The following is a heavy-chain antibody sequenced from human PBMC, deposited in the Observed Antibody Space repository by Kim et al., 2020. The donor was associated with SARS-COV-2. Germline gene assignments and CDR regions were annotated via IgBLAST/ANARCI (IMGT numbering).Heavy chain of an antibody. CDR2: ISAYNGNT. D-gene: IGHD3-3*01. J-gene: IGHJ4*02. Sequence: ASVKVSCKASGYTFTSYGISWVRQAPGQGLEWMGWISAYNGNTNYAQKLQVRVTMTTDTSTSTAYMELRSLRSDDTAVYYCARQDVRNTIFGVVNPMDYWVQGTLVTVSS. CDR3: ARQDVRNTIFGVVNPMDY. CDR1: GYTFTSYG. V-gene: IGHV1-18*04.